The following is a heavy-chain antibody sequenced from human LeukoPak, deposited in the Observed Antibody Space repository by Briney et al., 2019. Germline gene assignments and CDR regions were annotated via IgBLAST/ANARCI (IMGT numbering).Heavy chain of an antibody. CDR3: ARESAHCGGDCYDY. CDR2: ISGSDDI. V-gene: IGHV3-48*03. Sequence: PGGSLRLSCAVSGFIFSSYEMNWVRQAPRKGLEWISYISGSDDIYYADSVKGRFTVSRDNAKSSLFLQMNSLRVEDTAVYYCARESAHCGGDCYDYWGQGTLVTVSS. CDR1: GFIFSSYE. D-gene: IGHD2-21*01. J-gene: IGHJ4*02.